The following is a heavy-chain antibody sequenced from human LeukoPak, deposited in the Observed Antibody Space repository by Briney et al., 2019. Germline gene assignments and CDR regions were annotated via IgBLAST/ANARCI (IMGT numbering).Heavy chain of an antibody. J-gene: IGHJ4*02. V-gene: IGHV3-23*01. CDR2: ISGSGGST. Sequence: GGSLRLSCAASGFTFSSYAMSWVRQAPGKGLEWVSAISGSGGSTYYADSVKGRFTISRDNSKNTLYLQMNSLRAEDTAVYYCAKEVGLPRWFWGRYYFDYWGQGTLVTVSS. CDR1: GFTFSSYA. D-gene: IGHD3-10*01. CDR3: AKEVGLPRWFWGRYYFDY.